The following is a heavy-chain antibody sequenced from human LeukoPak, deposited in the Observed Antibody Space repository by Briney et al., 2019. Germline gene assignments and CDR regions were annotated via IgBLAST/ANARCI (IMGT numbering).Heavy chain of an antibody. CDR1: GGSIGNYH. J-gene: IGHJ4*02. Sequence: SETLSLTCTVSGGSIGNYHWSWIRQPAGKGLEWIGQIHSSGSTNYNPPLKSRVSTSIDTTEDQVSLTIRSVTAADTAFYYCARRDISSGWSFDYWGQGTLVTVSS. CDR3: ARRDISSGWSFDY. V-gene: IGHV4-4*07. D-gene: IGHD6-19*01. CDR2: IHSSGST.